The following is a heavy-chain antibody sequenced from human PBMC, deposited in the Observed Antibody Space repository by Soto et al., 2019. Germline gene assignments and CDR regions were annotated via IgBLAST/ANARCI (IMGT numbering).Heavy chain of an antibody. CDR3: ARGPGAARDTYYYYYMDV. J-gene: IGHJ6*03. D-gene: IGHD2-15*01. V-gene: IGHV1-8*01. Sequence: QVQLVQSGAEVKKPGASVKVSCKASGYTFTSYDINWVRQATGQGLEWMGWMNPNSGNTGYAQKFQGRVTMTRNTSISTAYMELSSLRSEDTAVYYCARGPGAARDTYYYYYMDVWGKGTTVTVSS. CDR1: GYTFTSYD. CDR2: MNPNSGNT.